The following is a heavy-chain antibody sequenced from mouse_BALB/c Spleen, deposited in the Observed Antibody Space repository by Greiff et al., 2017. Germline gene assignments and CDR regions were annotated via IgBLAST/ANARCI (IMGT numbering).Heavy chain of an antibody. CDR3: ARGRYGNYAMDY. V-gene: IGHV1S45*01. CDR1: GYTFTNHH. Sequence: VQLKESGAELVRPGASVKISCTAFGYTFTNHHINWVKQRPGQGLDWIGYINPYNDYTSYNHKFKGKATLTVDKSSSTAYVELSSLTSEDSAVYYCARGRYGNYAMDYWGQGTSVTVSS. D-gene: IGHD2-1*01. J-gene: IGHJ4*01. CDR2: INPYNDYT.